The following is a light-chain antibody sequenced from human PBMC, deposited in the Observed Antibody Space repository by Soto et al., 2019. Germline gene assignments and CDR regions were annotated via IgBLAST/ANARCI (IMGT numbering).Light chain of an antibody. J-gene: IGLJ1*01. CDR3: SSYTTSYTLYV. Sequence: QSVLTQPASVSGSPGQSITISCTGTSSDVGGYDYVSWFQQHPGKAPKLIIFDVNNRPSGVSNRFSGSKSGNTASLTISGLQAEDEADYYCSSYTTSYTLYVFGPGTKLTVL. CDR1: SSDVGGYDY. CDR2: DVN. V-gene: IGLV2-14*03.